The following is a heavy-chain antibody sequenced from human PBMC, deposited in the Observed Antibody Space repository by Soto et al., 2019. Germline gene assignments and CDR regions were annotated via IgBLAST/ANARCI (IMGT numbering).Heavy chain of an antibody. J-gene: IGHJ5*02. D-gene: IGHD1-26*01. Sequence: SETLSLTCTVSGDSISSYYWSWIRQPPGKGLEWIGYIYYSGSTNYNPSLKSRVTISVDTSKNQFSLKLSSVTAADTAVYYCARNVAPGEGWFDPWGQGTLVTVSS. CDR1: GDSISSYY. CDR3: ARNVAPGEGWFDP. CDR2: IYYSGST. V-gene: IGHV4-59*01.